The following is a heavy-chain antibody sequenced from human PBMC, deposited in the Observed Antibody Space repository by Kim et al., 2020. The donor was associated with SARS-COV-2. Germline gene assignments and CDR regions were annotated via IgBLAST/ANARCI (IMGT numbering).Heavy chain of an antibody. Sequence: ASVKVSCKASGYTFTTYGITWVRQAPGQGLEWMGWISAYNGNTNYAPKLQGRVTMTTDTSTSTAYMELRSLRFDDTAVYYCARELAAAGIPESWFDPWGQGTLVTVSS. CDR2: ISAYNGNT. CDR1: GYTFTTYG. V-gene: IGHV1-18*01. D-gene: IGHD6-13*01. J-gene: IGHJ5*02. CDR3: ARELAAAGIPESWFDP.